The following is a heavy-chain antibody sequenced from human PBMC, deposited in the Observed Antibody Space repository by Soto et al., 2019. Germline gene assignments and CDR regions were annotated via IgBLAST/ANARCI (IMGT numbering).Heavy chain of an antibody. D-gene: IGHD1-20*01. V-gene: IGHV2-5*02. CDR1: GFLFSSSGVG. J-gene: IGHJ4*02. CDR2: NYWDDEN. Sequence: QITLKESGPTLVEPTQTLTLTCTFSGFLFSSSGVGVGWIRQPPGKALEWLALNYWDDENRYNPSLKSRLTVFQDTTDSLACLLLTNMDPVDTATYYCAHRRGGYNWDDGYFDCWGQGILVTVSS. CDR3: AHRRGGYNWDDGYFDC.